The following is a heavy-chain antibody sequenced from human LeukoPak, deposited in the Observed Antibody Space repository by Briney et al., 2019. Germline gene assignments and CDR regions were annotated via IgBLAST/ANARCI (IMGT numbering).Heavy chain of an antibody. CDR1: GFTFSSYS. Sequence: GGSLRLSCAASGFTFSSYSMNWVRQAPGKGLEWVSSISSGSSYIYYADSVKGRFTISRDNAKNSLYLQMNSLRAEDTAVYYCARDPYCSGGSCYSEGDAFDIWGQGTMVTVSS. CDR2: ISSGSSYI. D-gene: IGHD2-15*01. V-gene: IGHV3-21*01. CDR3: ARDPYCSGGSCYSEGDAFDI. J-gene: IGHJ3*02.